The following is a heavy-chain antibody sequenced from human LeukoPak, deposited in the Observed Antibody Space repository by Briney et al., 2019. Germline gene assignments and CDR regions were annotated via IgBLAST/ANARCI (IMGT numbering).Heavy chain of an antibody. V-gene: IGHV3-13*01. CDR2: IGTGSDT. CDR3: ARVVYSSGDY. D-gene: IGHD6-19*01. CDR1: GFTFSNHD. Sequence: GGSLRLSCAASGFTFSNHDMHWVRQATGKGLEWVSAIGTGSDTYYDASVKGRFTISRENAKNSLYLQMNSLRVGDTAVYYCARVVYSSGDYWGQGTLVTLSS. J-gene: IGHJ4*02.